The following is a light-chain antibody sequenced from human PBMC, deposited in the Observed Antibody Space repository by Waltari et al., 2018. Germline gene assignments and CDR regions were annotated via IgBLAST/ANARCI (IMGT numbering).Light chain of an antibody. CDR2: WAS. CDR1: QSVLYSSNNRNY. V-gene: IGKV4-1*01. J-gene: IGKJ2*01. Sequence: DIVMTQSPDSLAVSLGERATINCKSSQSVLYSSNNRNYLAWYQQKPGQPPRLLIYWASTRESGVPDRFRGSGSGTEFTLTISSLQAEDVAVYYCQQYYGTPPYTFGQGTKLEIK. CDR3: QQYYGTPPYT.